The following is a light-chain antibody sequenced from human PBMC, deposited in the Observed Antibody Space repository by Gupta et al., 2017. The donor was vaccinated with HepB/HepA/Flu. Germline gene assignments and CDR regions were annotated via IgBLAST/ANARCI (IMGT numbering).Light chain of an antibody. V-gene: IGKV3-11*01. Sequence: EIVLTQSPATLSLSPGERATLSCRASQSVSSYLAWYQQKPGQAPRLLIYDASNRATGIPARFSGSGSGTDFTLTISSLEPEEFAVYYCQQRSNWRATFGQGTKVEIK. CDR2: DAS. J-gene: IGKJ1*01. CDR3: QQRSNWRAT. CDR1: QSVSSY.